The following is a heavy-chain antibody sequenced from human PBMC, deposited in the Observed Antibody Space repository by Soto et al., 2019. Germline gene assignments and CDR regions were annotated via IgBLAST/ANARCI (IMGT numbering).Heavy chain of an antibody. D-gene: IGHD1-26*01. CDR3: AKPSVAGLYWYFDV. CDR2: ISYDGSNS. V-gene: IGHV3-30*18. Sequence: QVQLVESGGGVVQPGRSLRLSCAASGFSFNTYDIHWVRQAPGKGLECVTGISYDGSNSYYADCVKGRFTISRDSSKNMLYMQMTILRAEDTAVYYWAKPSVAGLYWYFDVWGPGTMVTVSS. CDR1: GFSFNTYD. J-gene: IGHJ2*01.